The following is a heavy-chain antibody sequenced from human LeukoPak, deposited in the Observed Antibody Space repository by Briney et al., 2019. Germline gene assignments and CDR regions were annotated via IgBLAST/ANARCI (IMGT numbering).Heavy chain of an antibody. CDR3: AASSGSPKGLDY. CDR2: IIPILGIA. V-gene: IGHV1-69*02. D-gene: IGHD1-26*01. CDR1: GGTFSSYT. J-gene: IGHJ4*02. Sequence: SVKVSCKASGGTFSSYTISWVRQAPGQGLEWMGRIIPILGIANYAQKFQERVTITRDMSTSTAYMELSSLRSEDTAVYYCAASSGSPKGLDYWGQGTLVTVSS.